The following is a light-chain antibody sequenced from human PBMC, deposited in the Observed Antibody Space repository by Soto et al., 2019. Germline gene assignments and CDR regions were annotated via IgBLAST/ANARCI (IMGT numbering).Light chain of an antibody. J-gene: IGKJ1*01. CDR1: QSVSSN. CDR2: GAS. Sequence: EIVMTQSPATLSVSPGERATLSCRARQSVSSNLAWYQQKPGQAPRLLIYGASTRATGIPSRFSGSGSGTDFTLTISSLQSEDFAVYYCQQYNNWPRTFGQGTKVEIK. V-gene: IGKV3-15*01. CDR3: QQYNNWPRT.